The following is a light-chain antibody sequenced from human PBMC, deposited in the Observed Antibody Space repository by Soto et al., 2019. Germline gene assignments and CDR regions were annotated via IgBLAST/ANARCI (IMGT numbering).Light chain of an antibody. CDR3: CSYAGSYTWV. CDR1: SNDVDDYKY. CDR2: DVT. J-gene: IGLJ3*02. Sequence: QSVLTQPRSVSGSPGQSVTISCTGTSNDVDDYKYVSWYQQCPGKATKLMIYDVTKRPSGVPDRFSGSKSGNTASLTISGLQSEDEADYYCCSYAGSYTWVFGGGTKLTVL. V-gene: IGLV2-11*01.